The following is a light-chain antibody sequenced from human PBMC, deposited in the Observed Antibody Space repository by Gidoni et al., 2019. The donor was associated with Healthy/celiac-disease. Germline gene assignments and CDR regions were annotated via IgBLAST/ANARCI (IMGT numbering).Light chain of an antibody. CDR3: QQYNNWPQT. CDR2: GAS. J-gene: IGKJ1*01. V-gene: IGKV3-15*01. Sequence: EIVMTQSPATLSVSPGERATLSCRASQSVSSNLAWYQQKPGQAPRLLIYGASTRATGIPARFSGSGSGTEFTLTISSLQSEDFAVYYCQQYNNWPQTSXQXTKVEIK. CDR1: QSVSSN.